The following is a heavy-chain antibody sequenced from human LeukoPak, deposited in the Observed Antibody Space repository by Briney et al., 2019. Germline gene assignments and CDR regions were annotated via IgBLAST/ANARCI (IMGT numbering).Heavy chain of an antibody. CDR1: GFTFSNAW. CDR3: TTEVAGAVVPAARRDGDYYYYMDV. J-gene: IGHJ6*03. Sequence: PGGSLRPSCAASGFTFSNAWMSWVRQAPGKGLEWVGRIKSKTDGGTTDYAAPVKGRFTISGDDSKNTLYLQMNSLKTEDTAVYYCTTEVAGAVVPAARRDGDYYYYMDVWGKGTTVTVSS. D-gene: IGHD2-2*01. V-gene: IGHV3-15*01. CDR2: IKSKTDGGTT.